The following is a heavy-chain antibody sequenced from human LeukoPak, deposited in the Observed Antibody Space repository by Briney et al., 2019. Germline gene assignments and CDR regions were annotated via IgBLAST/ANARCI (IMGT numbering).Heavy chain of an antibody. V-gene: IGHV3-30*02. J-gene: IGHJ4*02. CDR2: IRYDGITK. D-gene: IGHD6-19*01. CDR1: GFIFGDFG. CDR3: ARTREQWQVLDY. Sequence: GGSLRLSCVTSGFIFGDFGMHWVRQAPGKGLEWVAFIRYDGITKYVAASVKGRFTVSRDNSKNMVYLQMSSLRAEDTAVYYCARTREQWQVLDYWGQGTLVTVSS.